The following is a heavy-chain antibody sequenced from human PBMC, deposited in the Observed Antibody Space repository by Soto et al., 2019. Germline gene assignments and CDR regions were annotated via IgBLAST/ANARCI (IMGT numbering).Heavy chain of an antibody. CDR1: GFTFTTYA. CDR2: ISTSGGST. J-gene: IGHJ4*02. Sequence: PGGSLRLSCAASGFTFTTYAMNWVRRAPGKGLEWVSGISTSGGSTYYADSVKGRFTISRDNSKNTLYLQMISLRAEDTAVYYCAKEGRYSSSRGYFDYWGQGTLVTVSS. D-gene: IGHD6-13*01. V-gene: IGHV3-23*01. CDR3: AKEGRYSSSRGYFDY.